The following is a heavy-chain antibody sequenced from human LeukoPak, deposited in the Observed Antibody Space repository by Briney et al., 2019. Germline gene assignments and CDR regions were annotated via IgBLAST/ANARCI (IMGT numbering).Heavy chain of an antibody. Sequence: GGSLRLSCADSRFTFDDYGMSWVRQAPGKGLEWVSGINWNGGSTGYADSVKGRFTISRDNAKDSLYLQMNSLRAEDTALYYCAKSYGGNSVGAFDIWGQGTMVTVSS. J-gene: IGHJ3*02. V-gene: IGHV3-20*04. CDR2: INWNGGST. CDR3: AKSYGGNSVGAFDI. CDR1: RFTFDDYG. D-gene: IGHD4-23*01.